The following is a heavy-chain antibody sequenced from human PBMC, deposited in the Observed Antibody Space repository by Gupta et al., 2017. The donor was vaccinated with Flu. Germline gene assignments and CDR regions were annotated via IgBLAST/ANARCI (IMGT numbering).Heavy chain of an antibody. Sequence: TCTVSGGAIGSYYWSWIRQPPGKGLEWIAYIYYDGTTKYNPSLKSRVTVSIDTSKKQFSLXLXSVTAAXSAVYYCASSAMYGVFDPWGQGILVTVSS. J-gene: IGHJ5*02. CDR1: GGAIGSYY. D-gene: IGHD3-3*01. V-gene: IGHV4-59*03. CDR3: ASSAMYGVFDP. CDR2: IYYDGTT.